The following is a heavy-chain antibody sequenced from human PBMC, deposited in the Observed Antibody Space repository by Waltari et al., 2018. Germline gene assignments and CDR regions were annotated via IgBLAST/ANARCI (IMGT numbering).Heavy chain of an antibody. J-gene: IGHJ4*02. V-gene: IGHV3-23*01. D-gene: IGHD3-16*01. CDR3: AKSPPVTSGGANYYFDY. Sequence: EVQLLESGGGLVQPGGSLSISCAAYGSTFTSYAMRWGRQAPGKGLEWVSGITGSGGSTYYADSVKGRFTISRDNSKNTLYLQMNSLRAEDTAVYYCAKSPPVTSGGANYYFDYWGQGTLVTVSS. CDR1: GSTFTSYA. CDR2: ITGSGGST.